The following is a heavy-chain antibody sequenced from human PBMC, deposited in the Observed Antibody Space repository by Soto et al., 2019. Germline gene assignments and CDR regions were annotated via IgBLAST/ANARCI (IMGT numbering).Heavy chain of an antibody. J-gene: IGHJ6*02. V-gene: IGHV4-31*03. CDR2: IYYSGST. CDR1: GGSISSGGYY. CDR3: ARVCGGDCHYGMDV. D-gene: IGHD2-21*02. Sequence: QVQLQESGPGLVKPSQTLSLTCTVSGGSISSGGYYWSWIRQHPGKGLEWIGYIYYSGSTCYNPSLKSRVTISVDTSKNQFSLKLSSVTAADTAVYYCARVCGGDCHYGMDVWGQGTTVTVSS.